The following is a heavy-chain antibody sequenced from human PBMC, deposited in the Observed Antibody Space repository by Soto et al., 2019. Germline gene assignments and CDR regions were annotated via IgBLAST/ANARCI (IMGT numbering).Heavy chain of an antibody. J-gene: IGHJ5*02. D-gene: IGHD2-15*01. CDR1: GDSFSNFA. CDR2: ITPVFGRP. V-gene: IGHV1-69*01. CDR3: ATKSCRGGSCYSWRFDN. Sequence: QVQLVQSGAEVREPGSSVKVSCKASGDSFSNFAISWVRQAPEQGLEWMGGITPVFGRPNYAQNFKGRVSITADESTGTAFMGLTSLRSEDTAVYYCATKSCRGGSCYSWRFDNWGQGTLITVSS.